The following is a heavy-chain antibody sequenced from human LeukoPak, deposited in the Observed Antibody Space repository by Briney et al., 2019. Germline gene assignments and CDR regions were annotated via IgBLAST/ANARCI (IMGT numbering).Heavy chain of an antibody. V-gene: IGHV3-48*03. CDR1: GFTFSNYA. Sequence: NPGGSLRLSCAASGFTFSNYAMSWVRQAPGKGLEWVSYISSSGSTIYYADSVKGRFTISRDNAKNSLYLQMNSLRAEDTAVYYCARVDTAMVTPSDYWGQGTLVTVSS. CDR3: ARVDTAMVTPSDY. D-gene: IGHD5-18*01. J-gene: IGHJ4*02. CDR2: ISSSGSTI.